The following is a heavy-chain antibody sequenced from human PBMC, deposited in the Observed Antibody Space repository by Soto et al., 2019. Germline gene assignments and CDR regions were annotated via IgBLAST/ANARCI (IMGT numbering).Heavy chain of an antibody. J-gene: IGHJ1*01. V-gene: IGHV3-23*01. CDR1: GFTFSTYA. CDR3: AKDKSAWGVFAS. Sequence: VQLLESGGGLVLPGGSLRLSCAASGFTFSTYAMTWVRQAPGKGLEWVAVITGSGATIFYADSVKGRFTISRDKSKDTGYLQTDSLRADDKALYYWAKDKSAWGVFASWGQGPQVTVSP. D-gene: IGHD3-10*01. CDR2: ITGSGATI.